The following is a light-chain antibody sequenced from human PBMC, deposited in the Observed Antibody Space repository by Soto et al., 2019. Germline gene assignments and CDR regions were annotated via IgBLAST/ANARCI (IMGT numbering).Light chain of an antibody. CDR1: QSVTSNF. CDR2: GTS. CDR3: QQYGSSPRT. Sequence: EIVLTQSPGTLSLSPGERATLSCRASQSVTSNFLAWYQQRPGQAPRLLIYGTSNRATGVPDRFSGSGSGTDFTLTISRLEPEDFAVYYCQQYGSSPRTFDQGTKVDIK. J-gene: IGKJ1*01. V-gene: IGKV3-20*01.